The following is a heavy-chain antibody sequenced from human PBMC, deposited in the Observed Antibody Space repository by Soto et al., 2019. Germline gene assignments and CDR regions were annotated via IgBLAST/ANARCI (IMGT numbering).Heavy chain of an antibody. J-gene: IGHJ4*02. V-gene: IGHV4-4*02. D-gene: IGHD6-13*01. CDR1: GGSISTSNW. CDR2: VYRTGST. Sequence: QVQLQESGPGLVKPSGTLSLTCAVSGGSISTSNWWSWVRQPPGKGLEWIGEVYRTGSTNYNPSLERRLTISVDKSKNQLSLKLTSVTAADTAGYYCARARATIAAAAIFDCWGQGPLVTVSS. CDR3: ARARATIAAAAIFDC.